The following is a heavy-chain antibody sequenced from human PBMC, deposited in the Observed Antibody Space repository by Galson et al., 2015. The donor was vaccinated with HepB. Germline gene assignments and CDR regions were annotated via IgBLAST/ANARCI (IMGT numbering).Heavy chain of an antibody. CDR3: ARRRMTSIVSALDM. Sequence: AGKGSCKASGGTLDNQAVNWVRHSPGQGLEWMGGILPFFSMTNYAQTFQGRVTITADESTNRAYMELSSLRFEDTAVYYCARRRMTSIVSALDMWGQGTMVSV. CDR2: ILPFFSMT. V-gene: IGHV1-69*13. CDR1: GGTLDNQA. D-gene: IGHD2-21*02. J-gene: IGHJ3*02.